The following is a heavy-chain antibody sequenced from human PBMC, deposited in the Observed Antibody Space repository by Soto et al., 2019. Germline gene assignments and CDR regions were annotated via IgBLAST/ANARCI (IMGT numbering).Heavy chain of an antibody. J-gene: IGHJ3*02. D-gene: IGHD6-19*01. V-gene: IGHV4-34*01. CDR3: ARLIKRHTGYSSGRDAFDI. CDR2: INHSGST. Sequence: QVQLQQWGAGLLKPSETLSLTCAVYGGSFSGYYWSWIRQPPGKGLEWIGEINHSGSTNYNPSLKSRVTISVDTSKNQFSLKLSSVTAADTAVYYCARLIKRHTGYSSGRDAFDIWGQGTMVTVSS. CDR1: GGSFSGYY.